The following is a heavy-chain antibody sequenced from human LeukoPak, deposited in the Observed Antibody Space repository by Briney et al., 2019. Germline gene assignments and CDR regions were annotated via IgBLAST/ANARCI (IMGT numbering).Heavy chain of an antibody. J-gene: IGHJ4*02. CDR2: INPKSGGT. CDR1: GYICTGDY. V-gene: IGHV1-2*02. D-gene: IGHD3-9*01. CDR3: ARDDILTGNYPPFDF. Sequence: GASVKVSCKTSGYICTGDYMHWVRQATGQWLEWMGRINPKSGGTNYAQKFQGRVTMTGDTSIGTGYMELSRLRSDDTAVYYCARDDILTGNYPPFDFWGQGTLVTVSS.